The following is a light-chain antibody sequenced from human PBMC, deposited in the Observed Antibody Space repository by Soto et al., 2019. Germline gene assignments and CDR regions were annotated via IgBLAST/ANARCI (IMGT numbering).Light chain of an antibody. J-gene: IGLJ1*01. V-gene: IGLV1-40*01. CDR3: QSYDSSLCRV. Sequence: QSVLTQPPSVSGAPGQRVTISCTGYNSNIGAIYDVHWCHHHRPSGVPDRFSASQSGTSASLAITGLQGEDEADYFCQSYDSSLCRVFVSGTKLTVL. CDR1: NSNIGAIYD.